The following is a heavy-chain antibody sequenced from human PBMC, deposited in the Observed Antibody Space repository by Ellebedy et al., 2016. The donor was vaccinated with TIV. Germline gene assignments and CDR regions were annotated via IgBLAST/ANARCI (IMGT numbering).Heavy chain of an antibody. V-gene: IGHV5-51*01. CDR1: GYSFPTYW. D-gene: IGHD2-21*01. CDR3: LRHFGGESPTDN. CDR2: IYPDDSDT. Sequence: GESLKISCKGSGYSFPTYWIAWVRQMPGKGLEWMGIIYPDDSDTRYSPSFQGQVTISADKSISTAYLQWGSLQASDTAMYYCLRHFGGESPTDNWGQGTLVIVSS. J-gene: IGHJ4*02.